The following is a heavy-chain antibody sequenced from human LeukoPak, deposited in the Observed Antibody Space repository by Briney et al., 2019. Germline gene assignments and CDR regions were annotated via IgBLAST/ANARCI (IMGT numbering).Heavy chain of an antibody. CDR2: INHSGST. D-gene: IGHD5-24*01. Sequence: SETLSLTCAVYGGSFSGYYWSWIRQPPGKGLEWIGEINHSGSTNYNPSLKSRVTISVDTSKNQFSLKLSSVTAADTAVYYCARGQGDGYNLSPVPRSWGFDYWGQGTLVTVSS. CDR1: GGSFSGYY. CDR3: ARGQGDGYNLSPVPRSWGFDY. V-gene: IGHV4-34*01. J-gene: IGHJ4*02.